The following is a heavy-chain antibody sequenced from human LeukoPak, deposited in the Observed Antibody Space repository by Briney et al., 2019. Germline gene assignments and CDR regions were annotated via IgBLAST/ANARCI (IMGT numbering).Heavy chain of an antibody. D-gene: IGHD3-3*01. CDR1: GYTFTGYY. Sequence: ASVKVSCKASGYTFTGYYIHWVRQAPGQGLEWMGRINPNSGGTNYAQKLQGRVTMTTDTSTSTAYMELRSLRSDDTAVYYCARDYPMYYDFWSGYYNYYYYGMDVWGQGTTVTVSS. V-gene: IGHV1-2*06. CDR2: INPNSGGT. CDR3: ARDYPMYYDFWSGYYNYYYYGMDV. J-gene: IGHJ6*02.